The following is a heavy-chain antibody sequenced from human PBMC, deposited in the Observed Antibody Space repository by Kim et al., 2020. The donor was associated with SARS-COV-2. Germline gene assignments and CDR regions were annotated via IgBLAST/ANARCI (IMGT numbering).Heavy chain of an antibody. CDR3: ARHAPTVVTLDY. CDR2: IYYSGST. J-gene: IGHJ4*02. D-gene: IGHD4-17*01. Sequence: SETLSLTCTVSGGSISSYYWSWIRQPPGKGLEWIGYIYYSGSTNYNPSLKSRVTISVDTSKNQFSLKLSSVTAADTAVYYCARHAPTVVTLDYWGQGTLVTVSS. V-gene: IGHV4-59*08. CDR1: GGSISSYY.